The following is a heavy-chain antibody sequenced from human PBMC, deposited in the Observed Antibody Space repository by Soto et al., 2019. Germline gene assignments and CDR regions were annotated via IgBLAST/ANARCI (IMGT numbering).Heavy chain of an antibody. J-gene: IGHJ6*02. D-gene: IGHD3-10*01. CDR3: ARSITMVRGVIDYYYGMDV. Sequence: GASVKVSCKASGGTFSSYAISWVRQAPGQGLEWMGGIIPIFGTANYAQKFQGRVTITADESTSTAYMELSSLRSEDTAVYYCARSITMVRGVIDYYYGMDVMGQGTTVTVS. CDR1: GGTFSSYA. V-gene: IGHV1-69*13. CDR2: IIPIFGTA.